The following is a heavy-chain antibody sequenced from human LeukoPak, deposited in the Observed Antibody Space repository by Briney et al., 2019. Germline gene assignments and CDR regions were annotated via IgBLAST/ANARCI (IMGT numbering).Heavy chain of an antibody. Sequence: PGGSLRLSCAASGFTLSSYGMHWVRQAPGKGLERVAFIRYGGSNKYYADSVKGRFTISRDNSKNTLYLQMNSLRAEDTAVYYCAKRGTVHVVDTAMAGGLSFDYWGQGTLVTVSS. D-gene: IGHD5-18*01. J-gene: IGHJ4*02. CDR2: IRYGGSNK. V-gene: IGHV3-30*02. CDR1: GFTLSSYG. CDR3: AKRGTVHVVDTAMAGGLSFDY.